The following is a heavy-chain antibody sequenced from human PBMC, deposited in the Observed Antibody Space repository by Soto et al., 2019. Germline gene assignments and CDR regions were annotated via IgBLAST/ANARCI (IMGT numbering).Heavy chain of an antibody. D-gene: IGHD2-15*01. CDR3: ARGSGGWY. Sequence: EVQLVESGGGLIQPGESQRLSCAASGFTVSSDYMTWVRQAPGKGLEWVSLVYSGGGTYYADSVKGRFTISRDKSKNTLYLQMNRLRAEDTAVYYCARGSGGWYWGQGTLVTVSS. CDR2: VYSGGGT. CDR1: GFTVSSDY. J-gene: IGHJ4*02. V-gene: IGHV3-53*01.